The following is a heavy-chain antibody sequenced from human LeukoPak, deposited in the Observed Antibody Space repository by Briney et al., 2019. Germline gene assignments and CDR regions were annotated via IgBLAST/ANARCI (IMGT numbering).Heavy chain of an antibody. V-gene: IGHV3-11*01. CDR1: GFTFSDYY. CDR2: ISSSGSTI. D-gene: IGHD6-6*01. CDR3: ARTSSSSPYYYYYYYMDV. J-gene: IGHJ6*03. Sequence: GGSLRLSCAASGFTFSDYYMSWIRQAPGKGLEWVPYISSSGSTIYYADSVKGRFTISRDNAKNSLYLQMNSLRAEDTALYYCARTSSSSPYYYYYYYMDVWGKGTTVTVSS.